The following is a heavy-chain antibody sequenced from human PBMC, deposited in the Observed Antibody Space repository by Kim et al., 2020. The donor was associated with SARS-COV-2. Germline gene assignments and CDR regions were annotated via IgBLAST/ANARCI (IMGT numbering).Heavy chain of an antibody. J-gene: IGHJ6*02. CDR1: GFTFSSYG. Sequence: GGSLRLSCAASGFTFSSYGMHWVRQAPGKGLEWVAVISYDGSNKYYADSVKGRFTISRDNSKNTLYLQMNSLRAEDTAVYYCAKIRRQQLASYYYYYGMDVWGQGTTVTVSS. CDR2: ISYDGSNK. D-gene: IGHD6-13*01. CDR3: AKIRRQQLASYYYYYGMDV. V-gene: IGHV3-30*18.